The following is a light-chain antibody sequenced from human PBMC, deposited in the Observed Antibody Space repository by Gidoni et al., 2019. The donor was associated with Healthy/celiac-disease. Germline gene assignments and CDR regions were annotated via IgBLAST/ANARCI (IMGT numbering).Light chain of an antibody. CDR1: QSVSSSY. Sequence: ESVFTQTQATLSLSPGERATLSCRASQSVSSSYLAWYQQKPGQAPRLLIYGASSRATGIPDRFSGSGSGTDFTLTISRLEPEDFAVYYCQQYGSSPWTFGQGTKVEIK. J-gene: IGKJ1*01. V-gene: IGKV3-20*01. CDR2: GAS. CDR3: QQYGSSPWT.